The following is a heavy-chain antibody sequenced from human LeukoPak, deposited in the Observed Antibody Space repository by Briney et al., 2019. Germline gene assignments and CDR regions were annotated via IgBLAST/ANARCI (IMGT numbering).Heavy chain of an antibody. CDR2: INPSGGST. V-gene: IGHV1-46*01. CDR1: GYTFIGHH. J-gene: IGHJ4*02. D-gene: IGHD6-13*01. CDR3: ARHSHSSSWYYFDY. Sequence: ASVKVSCKASGYTFIGHHIHWVRQAPGQGLEWMGIINPSGGSTSYAQKFQGRVTMTRDTSTSTVYMELSSLRSEDTAVYYCARHSHSSSWYYFDYWGQGTLVTVSS.